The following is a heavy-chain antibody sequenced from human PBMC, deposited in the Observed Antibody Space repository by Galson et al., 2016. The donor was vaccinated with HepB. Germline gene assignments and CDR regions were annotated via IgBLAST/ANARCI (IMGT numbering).Heavy chain of an antibody. CDR1: GFSFRNYA. D-gene: IGHD3-22*01. J-gene: IGHJ5*02. Sequence: LRLSCAASGFSFRNYAMSWVRQAPGKGLEGVSSISDTAGSTYYADSVKGRFTISSDNSRNTLFLQLNSLRAEDTAVYYCAIRLDYYGSRGSWGQGTLVTVSS. CDR2: ISDTAGST. V-gene: IGHV3-23*01. CDR3: AIRLDYYGSRGS.